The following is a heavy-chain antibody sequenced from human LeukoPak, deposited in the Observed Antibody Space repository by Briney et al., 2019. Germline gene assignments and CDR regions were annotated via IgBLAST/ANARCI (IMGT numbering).Heavy chain of an antibody. D-gene: IGHD3-3*01. CDR1: GSTFTDYY. V-gene: IGHV1-2*02. Sequence: ASVKVSCKASGSTFTDYYMHWVRQAPGQGLEWMGWINPNSGGTNFAQKFQGRVTMTRDTSISTAYMELSSLRSEDTAVYYCARGGVYYDFWSGYHDAFDIWGQGTMVTVSS. J-gene: IGHJ3*02. CDR3: ARGGVYYDFWSGYHDAFDI. CDR2: INPNSGGT.